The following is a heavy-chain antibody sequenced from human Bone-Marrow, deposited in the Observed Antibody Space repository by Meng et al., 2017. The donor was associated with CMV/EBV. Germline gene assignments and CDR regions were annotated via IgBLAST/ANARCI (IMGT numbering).Heavy chain of an antibody. Sequence: ASVKVSCKASGYTFTSYYMHWVRQAPGQGLEWMGIINPSGGSTSYAQKFQGRVTMTRDTSTSTVYMELSRLRSEDTAVYYCARDGYYYDSSGYFYFNTYGMDVWGQGTTVTVSS. CDR2: INPSGGST. J-gene: IGHJ6*02. D-gene: IGHD3-22*01. CDR3: ARDGYYYDSSGYFYFNTYGMDV. V-gene: IGHV1-46*01. CDR1: GYTFTSYY.